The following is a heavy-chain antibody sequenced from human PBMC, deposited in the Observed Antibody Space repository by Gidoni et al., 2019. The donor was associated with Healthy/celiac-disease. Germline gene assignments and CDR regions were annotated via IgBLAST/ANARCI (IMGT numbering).Heavy chain of an antibody. D-gene: IGHD4-17*01. Sequence: QVQLVESGGGVVQPGRSLRLSCAASGFTFSSYGMHWVRQAPGKGLEWVAVIWYDGSNKYYADSVKGRFTIARDNSKNTLYLQMNSLRAEDTAVYYCARDIGLSTAFHDYGDYVQGFNYWGQGTLVTVSS. J-gene: IGHJ4*02. CDR2: IWYDGSNK. CDR3: ARDIGLSTAFHDYGDYVQGFNY. V-gene: IGHV3-33*01. CDR1: GFTFSSYG.